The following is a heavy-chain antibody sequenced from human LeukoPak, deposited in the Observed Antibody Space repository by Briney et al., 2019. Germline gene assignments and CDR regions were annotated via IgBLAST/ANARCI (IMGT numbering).Heavy chain of an antibody. J-gene: IGHJ6*03. CDR1: GGSISSYY. CDR2: IYTSGST. D-gene: IGHD6-25*01. Sequence: SETLSLTRTVSGGSISSYYWSWIRQPAGKGLEWIGRIYTSGSTNYNPSLKSRVTISVDKSKNQFSLKLSSVTAADTAVYYCARDPGYSSDYYYYMDVWGKGTTVTVSS. V-gene: IGHV4-4*07. CDR3: ARDPGYSSDYYYYMDV.